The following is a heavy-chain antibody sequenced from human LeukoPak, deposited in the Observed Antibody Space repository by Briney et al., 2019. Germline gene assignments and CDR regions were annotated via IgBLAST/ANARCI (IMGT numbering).Heavy chain of an antibody. V-gene: IGHV3-64D*06. Sequence: GGSLRLSCSASGFTFSSYAMHWVRQAPGKGLEYVSAISSNGGSTYYADSVKGRFTISRDNSKNTLYLQMSSLRAEDTAVYYCVKARGYGSGRDHFDYWGQGTLVTVSS. CDR1: GFTFSSYA. CDR2: ISSNGGST. J-gene: IGHJ4*02. D-gene: IGHD3-10*01. CDR3: VKARGYGSGRDHFDY.